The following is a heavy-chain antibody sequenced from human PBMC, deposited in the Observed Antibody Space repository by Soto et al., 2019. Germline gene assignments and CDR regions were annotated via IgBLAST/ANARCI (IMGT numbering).Heavy chain of an antibody. CDR2: ISAYNGNT. CDR1: GYTFTSYG. J-gene: IGHJ4*02. CDR3: ARDAPTRAEQDDY. Sequence: GASVKVSCKASGYTFTSYGITWVRQAPGQGLEWMGWISAYNGNTNYAEKLQGRVTMTTDTSTSIAYMELRSLRSDDTPVYYCARDAPTRAEQDDYGGQGTLVTVSS. V-gene: IGHV1-18*01. D-gene: IGHD2-2*01.